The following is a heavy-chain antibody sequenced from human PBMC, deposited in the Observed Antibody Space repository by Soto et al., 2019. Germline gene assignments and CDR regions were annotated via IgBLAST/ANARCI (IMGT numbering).Heavy chain of an antibody. V-gene: IGHV1-18*01. CDR2: ISAYNGNT. CDR3: ARGRGYSGDDHYYYFDMDV. D-gene: IGHD5-12*01. CDR1: GYTFTSYG. Sequence: GASVKVSCKASGYTFTSYGFSWVRQAPGQGLQWMGWISAYNGNTNYAQKFQGRVTISVDESTSTAYMELSSLRSEDTAVYYCARGRGYSGDDHYYYFDMDVWGQGTTVTVSS. J-gene: IGHJ6*02.